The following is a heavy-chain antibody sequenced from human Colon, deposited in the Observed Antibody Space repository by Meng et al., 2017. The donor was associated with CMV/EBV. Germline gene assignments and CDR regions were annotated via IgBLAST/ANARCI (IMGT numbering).Heavy chain of an antibody. Sequence: GSLRLSCAVYGGSFSGYYWSWIRQPPGKGLEWIGEINHSGSTNYNPSLKSRVTISVDTSKNQFSLKLSSVTAADTAVYYCARGRNYDFWSGYSYYYYGMDVWGQGTTVTVSS. CDR3: ARGRNYDFWSGYSYYYYGMDV. CDR1: GGSFSGYY. V-gene: IGHV4-34*01. CDR2: INHSGST. J-gene: IGHJ6*02. D-gene: IGHD3-3*01.